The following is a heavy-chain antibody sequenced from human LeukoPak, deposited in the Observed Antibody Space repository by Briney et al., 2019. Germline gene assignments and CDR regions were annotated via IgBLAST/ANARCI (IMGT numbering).Heavy chain of an antibody. CDR2: IEHDGSET. J-gene: IGHJ5*02. V-gene: IGHV3-7*01. CDR1: GFTFKSFA. D-gene: IGHD6-19*01. Sequence: GESLKISCEGSGFTFKSFAMTWVRQVPGKGLEWVANIEHDGSETYHVDSVKGRFTISRDNARNLLYLQMNFLRAGDTAVYYCARDRLNRRGWSPWGQGTLVTVSS. CDR3: ARDRLNRRGWSP.